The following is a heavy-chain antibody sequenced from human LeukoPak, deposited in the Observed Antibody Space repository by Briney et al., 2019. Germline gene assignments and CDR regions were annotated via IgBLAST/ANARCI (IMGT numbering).Heavy chain of an antibody. V-gene: IGHV4-61*02. CDR1: GGSISSGSYY. J-gene: IGHJ4*02. CDR2: IYTSGST. CDR3: ARALTGRGGSDY. D-gene: IGHD3-9*01. Sequence: SETLSLTCTVSGGSISSGSYYWSWIRQPAGKGLEWIGRIYTSGSTNYNPSLKSRVTISVDTSKNQFSLKLSSVTAADTAVYYCARALTGRGGSDYWGQGTLVTVSS.